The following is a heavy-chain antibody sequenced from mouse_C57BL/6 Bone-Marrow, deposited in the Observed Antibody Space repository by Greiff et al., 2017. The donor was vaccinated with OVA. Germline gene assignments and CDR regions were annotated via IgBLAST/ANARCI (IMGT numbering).Heavy chain of an antibody. D-gene: IGHD1-1*01. Sequence: QVTLKESGPGILQSSQTLSLTCSFSGFSLSTSGMGVSWIRQPSGKGLEWLAHIYWDDDKRYNPSLKSRLTISKDTSRNQVFLKITSVDTADTATYYCARVYYGSFYYYAMDYWGQGTSVTVSS. V-gene: IGHV8-12*01. CDR2: IYWDDDK. CDR3: ARVYYGSFYYYAMDY. CDR1: GFSLSTSGMG. J-gene: IGHJ4*01.